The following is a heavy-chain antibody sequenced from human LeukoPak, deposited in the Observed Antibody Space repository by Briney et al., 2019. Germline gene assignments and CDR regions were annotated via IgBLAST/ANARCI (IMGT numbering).Heavy chain of an antibody. CDR3: ASVRIPVTSSYPFDY. J-gene: IGHJ4*02. V-gene: IGHV3-7*01. Sequence: INNDASYKYYLSSLRARFTISTHNPNNSLYLQTNSLRADDTAVYYCASVRIPVTSSYPFDYWGQGTLVTVSS. CDR2: INNDASYK. D-gene: IGHD6-19*01.